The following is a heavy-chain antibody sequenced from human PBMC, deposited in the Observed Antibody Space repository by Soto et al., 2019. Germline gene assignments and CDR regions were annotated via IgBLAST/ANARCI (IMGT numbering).Heavy chain of an antibody. V-gene: IGHV3-33*01. CDR3: AREKMLIVPAAAYYFDY. CDR2: IWYDGSNK. D-gene: IGHD2-2*01. CDR1: GFTFSSYG. J-gene: IGHJ4*02. Sequence: QVQLVESGGGVVQPGRSLRLSCAASGFTFSSYGTHWVRQAPGKGLEWVAVIWYDGSNKYYADSVKGRFTISRDNSKNTLYLQMNSLRAEDTAVYYCAREKMLIVPAAAYYFDYWGQGTLVTVSS.